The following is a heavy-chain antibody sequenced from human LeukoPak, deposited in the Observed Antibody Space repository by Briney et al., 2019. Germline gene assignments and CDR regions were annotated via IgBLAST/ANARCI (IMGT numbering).Heavy chain of an antibody. CDR1: GYTFANYG. J-gene: IGHJ4*02. CDR3: ARVSTSHYAYY. Sequence: ASVKVSCTASGYTFANYGISWVRQAPGQGLEWMGWISSYSGYTHYSQKFQARFTMTTDTSTNTAYMVLRSLRSDDTAVYYCARVSTSHYAYYWGQGTLVTVSS. D-gene: IGHD3-16*01. CDR2: ISSYSGYT. V-gene: IGHV1-18*01.